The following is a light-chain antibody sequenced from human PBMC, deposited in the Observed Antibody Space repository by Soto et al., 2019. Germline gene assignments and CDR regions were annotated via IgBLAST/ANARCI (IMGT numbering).Light chain of an antibody. V-gene: IGKV4-1*01. CDR1: QSVLYSSNNKNY. CDR2: WAS. CDR3: QEYYSTLT. J-gene: IGKJ4*01. Sequence: DIVMTQSPDSLAVSLGERATINCKSSQSVLYSSNNKNYLAWYQQKPGQPPKLLIYWASTRESGVPDRFSGSESGTDLTLTIRSVQAEDVAVYFCQEYYSTLTFGGETPVQIK.